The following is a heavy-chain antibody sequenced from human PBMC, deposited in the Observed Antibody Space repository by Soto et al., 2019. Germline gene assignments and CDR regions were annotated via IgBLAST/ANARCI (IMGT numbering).Heavy chain of an antibody. CDR2: ISGGGSR. D-gene: IGHD5-12*01. V-gene: IGHV3-23*01. CDR1: GFTFSGSA. CDR3: AKQTGDIVARHPDH. J-gene: IGHJ4*02. Sequence: EVQLSESGGGLVQPGGSLRLSCGGAGFTFSGSAVSWVRQAPGRGLEWVSGISGGGSREYAAAAKGGFGISRDNSKATVYLNINSLRDDDTAVYYWAKQTGDIVARHPDHWGQGILVTVSS.